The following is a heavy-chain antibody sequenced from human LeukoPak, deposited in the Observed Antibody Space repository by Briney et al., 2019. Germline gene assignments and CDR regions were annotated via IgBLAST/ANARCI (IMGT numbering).Heavy chain of an antibody. J-gene: IGHJ4*02. CDR3: TTGKTSCSTTSCSDDY. CDR1: GDTLTAVS. CDR2: FHPEDGET. Sequence: GASVKVSCMVSGDTLTAVSMHWVRHAPGKGLEWMGGFHPEDGETIYAQQFQGRVTMTEDTSTDTDYIELSSLRSADTAVYYCTTGKTSCSTTSCSDDYWGQGTLVTVSS. D-gene: IGHD2-2*01. V-gene: IGHV1-24*01.